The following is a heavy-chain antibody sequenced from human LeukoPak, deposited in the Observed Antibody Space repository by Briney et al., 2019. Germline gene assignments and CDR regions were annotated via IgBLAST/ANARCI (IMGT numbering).Heavy chain of an antibody. V-gene: IGHV1-46*01. D-gene: IGHD3-3*01. CDR2: INPSGGST. Sequence: ASVKVSCNASGGTFSSYAISWVRQAPGQGLEWMGIINPSGGSTSYAQKFQGRVTMTRDTSTSTVYMELSSLRSEDTAVYYCARATLYYDFWSGPVFDYWGQGTLVTVSS. CDR3: ARATLYYDFWSGPVFDY. CDR1: GGTFSSYA. J-gene: IGHJ4*02.